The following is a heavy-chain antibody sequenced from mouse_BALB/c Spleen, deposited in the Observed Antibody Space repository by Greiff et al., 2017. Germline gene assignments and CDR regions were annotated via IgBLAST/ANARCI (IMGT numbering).Heavy chain of an antibody. Sequence: VKLMESGPELVRPGVSVKISCKGSGYTFTDYAMHWVKQSHAKSLEWIGVISTYYGNTNYNQKFKGKATMTVDKSSSTAYMELARLTSEDSAIYYCARSYGNYFDYWGQGTTLTVSS. J-gene: IGHJ2*01. D-gene: IGHD2-1*01. CDR2: ISTYYGNT. V-gene: IGHV1-67*01. CDR1: GYTFTDYA. CDR3: ARSYGNYFDY.